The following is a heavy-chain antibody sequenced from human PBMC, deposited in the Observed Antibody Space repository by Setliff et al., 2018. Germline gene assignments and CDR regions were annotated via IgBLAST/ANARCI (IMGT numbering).Heavy chain of an antibody. CDR3: ARGLTYYYDSSVRFLDAFDI. V-gene: IGHV1-8*01. D-gene: IGHD3-22*01. Sequence: ASVKVSCKASGYTFTSYDINWVRQATGQGLEWMGWMNPNSGNTGYAQKFQGRVTMTRNTSISTAYMELSSLRSEDTAVYYCARGLTYYYDSSVRFLDAFDIWGQGTMVTVAS. CDR2: MNPNSGNT. J-gene: IGHJ3*02. CDR1: GYTFTSYD.